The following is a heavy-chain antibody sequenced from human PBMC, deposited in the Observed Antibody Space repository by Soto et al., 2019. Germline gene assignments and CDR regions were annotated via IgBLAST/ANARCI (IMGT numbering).Heavy chain of an antibody. CDR1: GFTFSSYA. Sequence: EVQLLESGGGLVQPGGSLRLSCAASGFTFSSYAMSWVRQAPGKGLEWVSAISGSGGTTYYADSVKGRFTFSRDNTKNTLYLQMNGLRAADTAVYYCAKTANGWFSAFDSWGQGTMVNLSS. J-gene: IGHJ3*02. CDR2: ISGSGGTT. D-gene: IGHD6-19*01. CDR3: AKTANGWFSAFDS. V-gene: IGHV3-23*01.